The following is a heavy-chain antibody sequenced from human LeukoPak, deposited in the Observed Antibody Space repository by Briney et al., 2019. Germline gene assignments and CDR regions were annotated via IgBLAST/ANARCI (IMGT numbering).Heavy chain of an antibody. CDR1: GFTFDDYA. CDR2: ISWNSGSI. J-gene: IGHJ6*03. Sequence: GRSLRLSCAASGFTFDDYAMHWVRQAPGKGLEWVSGISWNSGSIGYADSVKGRFTISRDNSKNTLYLQMNSLRAEDTAVYYCAREDLDYYYYMDVWGKGTTVTVSS. V-gene: IGHV3-9*01. CDR3: AREDLDYYYYMDV.